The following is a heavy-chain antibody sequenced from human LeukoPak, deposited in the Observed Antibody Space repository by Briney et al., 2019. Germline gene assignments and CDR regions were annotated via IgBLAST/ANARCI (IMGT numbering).Heavy chain of an antibody. CDR2: IKQDGSEK. J-gene: IGHJ4*02. V-gene: IGHV3-7*01. D-gene: IGHD4-23*01. CDR3: ARDYGGNSGNCFDY. CDR1: GFTFSSYW. Sequence: GGSLRLSCAASGFTFSSYWMSWVRQAPGKGLEWVANIKQDGSEKYYVDSVKGRFTISRDNAKNSLYLQMNSLRAEDTAVYSCARDYGGNSGNCFDYWGQGTLVTVSS.